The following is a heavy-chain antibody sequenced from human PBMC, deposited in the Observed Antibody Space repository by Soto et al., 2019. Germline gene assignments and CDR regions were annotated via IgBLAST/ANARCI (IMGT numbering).Heavy chain of an antibody. D-gene: IGHD6-19*01. CDR3: ASGRVAVAGPDAFDI. V-gene: IGHV3-30-3*01. Sequence: PGGSLRLSCAASGFTFSSYAMHWVRQAPGKGLEWVAVISYDGSNKYYADSVKGRFTISRDNSKNTLYLQMNSLRAEDTDVYYCASGRVAVAGPDAFDIWGQGTMVTVSS. J-gene: IGHJ3*02. CDR2: ISYDGSNK. CDR1: GFTFSSYA.